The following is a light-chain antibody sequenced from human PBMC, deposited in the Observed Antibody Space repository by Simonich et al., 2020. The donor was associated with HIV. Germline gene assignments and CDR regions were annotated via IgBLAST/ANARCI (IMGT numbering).Light chain of an antibody. J-gene: IGKJ3*01. V-gene: IGKV1-39*01. CDR1: QSISRY. CDR3: QQYDNWPLT. Sequence: DIQMTQSPSSLSASVGDRVTITCRASQSISRYLNWYQQKPGKAPKVLIYAASSLQSGVPSRFSGSGSGTEFTLTISSMQSEDFAVYYCQQYDNWPLTFGPGTKVDIK. CDR2: AAS.